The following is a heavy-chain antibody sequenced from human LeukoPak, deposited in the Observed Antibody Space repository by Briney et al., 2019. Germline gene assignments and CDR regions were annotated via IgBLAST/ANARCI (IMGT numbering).Heavy chain of an antibody. J-gene: IGHJ4*02. CDR2: IKDGGTTT. V-gene: IGHV3-74*01. D-gene: IGHD5-12*01. CDR3: TTIRPGY. Sequence: GGSLRLSCAASGFTFSSYWIHWVRHVPGKGLVWVSRIKDGGTTTDYADSVKGRFTISRDDAKNTLYLQMNSLRAGDTAVYYCTTIRPGYWGQGTLVTVSP. CDR1: GFTFSSYW.